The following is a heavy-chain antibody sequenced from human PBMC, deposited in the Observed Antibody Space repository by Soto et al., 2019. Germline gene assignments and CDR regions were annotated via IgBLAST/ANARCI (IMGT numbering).Heavy chain of an antibody. CDR1: GFTFSSYA. CDR2: ISGSGAST. V-gene: IGHV3-23*01. J-gene: IGHJ4*02. D-gene: IGHD2-2*01. CDR3: AKPNLYCSSTSCYDY. Sequence: GGSLRLSCAASGFTFSSYAVTWVRRGPGKGLEWVSVISGSGASTHYADSVKGRFTISRDNSKNTLYLQMNSLRAEDTAVYYCAKPNLYCSSTSCYDYWGQGTLVTVSS.